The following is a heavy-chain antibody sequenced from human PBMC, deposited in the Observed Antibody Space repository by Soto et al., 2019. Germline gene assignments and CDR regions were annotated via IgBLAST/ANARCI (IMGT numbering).Heavy chain of an antibody. CDR3: ARDMSAYDQKLDY. CDR2: ISSSGSYI. J-gene: IGHJ4*02. Sequence: GGSLRLSCAASGFTFSSYSMNWVRQAPGKGLEWVSSISSSGSYIYYADSVKGRFTISRDNAKNSLYLQMNSLRAEDTAVYYCARDMSAYDQKLDYWGQGTLVNVSS. V-gene: IGHV3-21*01. D-gene: IGHD5-12*01. CDR1: GFTFSSYS.